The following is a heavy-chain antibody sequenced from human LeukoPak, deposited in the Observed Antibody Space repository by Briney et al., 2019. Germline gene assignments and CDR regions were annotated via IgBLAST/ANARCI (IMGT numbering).Heavy chain of an antibody. CDR2: IYYNGNT. J-gene: IGHJ5*02. CDR1: GGSISNYY. CDR3: AREDSNYEHGRGWFDP. Sequence: SETLSLTCTVSGGSISNYYWSWIRQPPGKGLEWIGYIYYNGNTNCNPSLKSRVTISLDTSKNQISLKLTSVTAADTAVYYCAREDSNYEHGRGWFDPWGQGTLVTVSS. D-gene: IGHD4-11*01. V-gene: IGHV4-59*01.